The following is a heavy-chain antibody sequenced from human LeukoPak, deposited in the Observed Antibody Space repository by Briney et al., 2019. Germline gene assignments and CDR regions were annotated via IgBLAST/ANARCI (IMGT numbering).Heavy chain of an antibody. V-gene: IGHV4-34*01. CDR1: GGSFSGYY. Sequence: KPSETLSLTCAVYGGSFSGYYWSWIRQPPGKGLEWIGEINHSGSTNYNPSLKSRVTISVDTSKNQFSLKLSSVTAADTAVYYCARAFALQGGLGLWGQGTLVTVSS. CDR2: INHSGST. D-gene: IGHD2-15*01. CDR3: ARAFALQGGLGL. J-gene: IGHJ4*02.